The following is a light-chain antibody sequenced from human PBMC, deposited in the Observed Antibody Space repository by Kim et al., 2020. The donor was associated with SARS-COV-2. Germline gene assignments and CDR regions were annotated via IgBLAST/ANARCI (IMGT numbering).Light chain of an antibody. J-gene: IGKJ1*01. CDR1: QGISSW. CDR2: AAS. V-gene: IGKV1D-16*01. CDR3: QQYDSYPRT. Sequence: DIHMTQSPSSLSASVGDRVTITCRASQGISSWLAWYQQKPEKAPKCLIYAASSLQSGVPSRFSGSGSGTDFTLTINSLQPEDFATYYCQQYDSYPRTFGQGTRVDIK.